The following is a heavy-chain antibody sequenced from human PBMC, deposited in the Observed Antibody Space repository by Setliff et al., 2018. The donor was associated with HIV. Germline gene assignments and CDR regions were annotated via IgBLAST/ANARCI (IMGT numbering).Heavy chain of an antibody. V-gene: IGHV3-43*01. D-gene: IGHD6-13*01. CDR3: TKAMGSSWWEALHY. CDR2: ISWDGGST. Sequence: GGSLRLSCAASGFTFDDYAIHWVRQAPGKGLEWVSLISWDGGSTSYADSVKGRFTISRDNSKTSLYLQMNSLRTEDTDLYYCTKAMGSSWWEALHYWGQGTLVTVSS. CDR1: GFTFDDYA. J-gene: IGHJ4*02.